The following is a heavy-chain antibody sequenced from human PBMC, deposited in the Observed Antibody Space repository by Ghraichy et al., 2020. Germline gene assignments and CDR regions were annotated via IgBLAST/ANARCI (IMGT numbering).Heavy chain of an antibody. Sequence: SETLSLTCAVYGGSFSGYYWSWIRQPPGKGLEWIGEINHSGSTNYNPSLKSRVTISVDTSKNQFSLKLSSVTAGDTAVYYCARGPDYDYVWGSYRSRNPRVFDIWGQGTMVTVSS. J-gene: IGHJ3*02. D-gene: IGHD3-16*02. V-gene: IGHV4-34*01. CDR3: ARGPDYDYVWGSYRSRNPRVFDI. CDR1: GGSFSGYY. CDR2: INHSGST.